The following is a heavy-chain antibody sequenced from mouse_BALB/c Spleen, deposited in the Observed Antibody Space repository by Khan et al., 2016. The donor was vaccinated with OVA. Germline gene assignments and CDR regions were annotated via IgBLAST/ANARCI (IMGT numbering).Heavy chain of an antibody. J-gene: IGHJ3*01. Sequence: EVQLQESGPSLVKPSQTLSLTCSVTGDSITTGYWNWIRKFPGNKLEYMGYIIYTGYTYYNPSLTSRLSITRHTSNNHYYLQLNSVTDENTSTYYWSRSTYRYAFVYWGQGTLVTVSA. V-gene: IGHV3-8*02. CDR2: IIYTGYT. CDR1: GDSITTGY. D-gene: IGHD2-14*01. CDR3: SRSTYRYAFVY.